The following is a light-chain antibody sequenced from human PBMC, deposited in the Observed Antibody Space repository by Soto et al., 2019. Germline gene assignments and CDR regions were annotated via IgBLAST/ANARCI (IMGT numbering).Light chain of an antibody. CDR2: KAS. J-gene: IGKJ1*01. Sequence: DIQMTQSPSTLSASVGDRATITCRASQSISSWLAWYQQKPGRAPKLLIYKASSLESGVPSRFSGSGSGTEFTLTISSLQPDDFATYYCQQYNSQWTFGQGTKVDIK. V-gene: IGKV1-5*03. CDR1: QSISSW. CDR3: QQYNSQWT.